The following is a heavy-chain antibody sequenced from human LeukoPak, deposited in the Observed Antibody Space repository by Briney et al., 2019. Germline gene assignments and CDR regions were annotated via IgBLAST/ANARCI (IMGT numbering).Heavy chain of an antibody. D-gene: IGHD6-13*01. J-gene: IGHJ4*02. CDR3: AKDHGSSDWYYFDY. Sequence: PGGSLRLSCAASGFTFSSYAMHCVRQGPGKGLEWVAFIHYDGSNNYYADSVKGRFTISRDNSKNTLYLQMNTLRADDTAVYYCAKDHGSSDWYYFDYWGQGTLVTVSS. V-gene: IGHV3-30*02. CDR2: IHYDGSNN. CDR1: GFTFSSYA.